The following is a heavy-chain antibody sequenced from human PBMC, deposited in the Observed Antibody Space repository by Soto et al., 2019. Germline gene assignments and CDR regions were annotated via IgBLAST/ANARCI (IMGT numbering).Heavy chain of an antibody. CDR3: ATLNGQETDYFDY. CDR2: INHSGST. D-gene: IGHD2-8*01. V-gene: IGHV4-34*01. CDR1: GGSFSGYY. J-gene: IGHJ4*02. Sequence: QVQLQQWGAGLLKPSETLSITCAVYGGSFSGYYWSWIRQPPGKGLEWIGEINHSGSTNYNPSLKSRVTLSVDTSKNQFSLKLSSVTAADTAVYYCATLNGQETDYFDYWGQGTLVTVSS.